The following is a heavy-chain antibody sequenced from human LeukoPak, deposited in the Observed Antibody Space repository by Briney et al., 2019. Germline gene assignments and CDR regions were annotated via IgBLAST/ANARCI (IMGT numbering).Heavy chain of an antibody. CDR3: ARFLRGYDYGMDV. Sequence: ASVKVSCKASGYTFTSYYMHWVRQAPGQGLEWMGIINPSGVSTSYALKFQGRVTITRDTSASTAYMELSSLRSEDAAVYYCARFLRGYDYGMDVWGQGTTVTVSS. D-gene: IGHD6-25*01. CDR2: INPSGVST. CDR1: GYTFTSYY. J-gene: IGHJ6*02. V-gene: IGHV1-46*01.